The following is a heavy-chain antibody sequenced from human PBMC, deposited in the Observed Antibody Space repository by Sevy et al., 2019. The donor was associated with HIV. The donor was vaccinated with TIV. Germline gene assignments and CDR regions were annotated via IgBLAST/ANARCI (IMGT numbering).Heavy chain of an antibody. Sequence: GGSLRLSCAASGFSVNSNYMTWVRQAPGKGLDWVSIIHSDGSTKYADALKGRFTISRDNSKNTMYLQMNSVRVEDTAVYYCARGGTIFGLVRHYFDYWGQGTLVTVSS. D-gene: IGHD3-3*01. V-gene: IGHV3-66*01. J-gene: IGHJ4*02. CDR1: GFSVNSNY. CDR3: ARGGTIFGLVRHYFDY. CDR2: IHSDGST.